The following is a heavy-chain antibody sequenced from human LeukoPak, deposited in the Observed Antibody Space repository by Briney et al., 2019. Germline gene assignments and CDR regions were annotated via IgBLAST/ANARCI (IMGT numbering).Heavy chain of an antibody. CDR2: IRSKAYGGTT. J-gene: IGHJ6*03. D-gene: IGHD2-2*01. V-gene: IGHV3-49*03. CDR1: GFTFGDYA. Sequence: GGSLRLSCTASGFTFGDYAMSWFRQAPGKGLEWVGFIRSKAYGGTTEYAASVKGRFTISRDDSKSIAYLQMNSLKTEDTAVYYCTRDPYCGSTSPTDYMDVWGKGTTVTVSS. CDR3: TRDPYCGSTSPTDYMDV.